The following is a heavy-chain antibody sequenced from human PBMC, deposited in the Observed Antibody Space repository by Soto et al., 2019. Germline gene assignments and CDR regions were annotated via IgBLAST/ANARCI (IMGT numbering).Heavy chain of an antibody. V-gene: IGHV3-11*06. D-gene: IGHD3-22*01. CDR2: ISSSSSYT. CDR1: GFTFSDYY. Sequence: PGGSLRLSCAASGFTFSDYYMSWIRQAPGKGLEWVSYISSSSSYTNYADSVKGRFTISRDNAKNSLYLQMNSLRAEDTAVYYCARDWSYYDSSGPGAFDIWGQGKMVTVSS. J-gene: IGHJ3*02. CDR3: ARDWSYYDSSGPGAFDI.